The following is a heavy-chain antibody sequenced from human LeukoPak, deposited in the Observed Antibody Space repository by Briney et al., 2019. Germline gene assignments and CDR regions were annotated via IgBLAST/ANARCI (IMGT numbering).Heavy chain of an antibody. CDR3: ARLDYYDSSGYYLDY. D-gene: IGHD3-22*01. CDR1: GGTFSSYA. V-gene: IGHV1-69*13. J-gene: IGHJ4*02. CDR2: IIPIFGTA. Sequence: ASVKASRKASGGTFSSYAISWVRQAPGQGLEWMGGIIPIFGTANYAQKFQGRVTITADESTSTAYMELSSLRSEDTAVYYCARLDYYDSSGYYLDYWGQGTLVTVSS.